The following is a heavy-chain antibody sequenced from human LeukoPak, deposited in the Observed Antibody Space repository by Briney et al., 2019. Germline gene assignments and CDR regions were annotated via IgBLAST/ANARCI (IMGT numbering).Heavy chain of an antibody. Sequence: PGGSLRLSCAALGFTFSSNAMSWVRQAPGKGLEWVSAISGSGGSTYYADSVKGRFTISRDNSKNTLYLQMNSLRAEDTAVYYCAKIGYYDFWSGYSSWGQGTLVTVSS. CDR3: AKIGYYDFWSGYSS. CDR2: ISGSGGST. J-gene: IGHJ5*02. CDR1: GFTFSSNA. D-gene: IGHD3-3*01. V-gene: IGHV3-23*01.